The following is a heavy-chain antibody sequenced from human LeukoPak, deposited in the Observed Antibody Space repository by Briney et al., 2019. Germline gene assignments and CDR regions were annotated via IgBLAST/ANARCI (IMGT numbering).Heavy chain of an antibody. CDR3: ARGRYYYGSGSYYKVPYYFDY. Sequence: SETLSLTCTVSGGSISSYYWSWIRQPPGKGLEWIGYIYYSGSTNYNPSLKSRVTISVDTSKNQFSLKLCSVTAADTAVYYCARGRYYYGSGSYYKVPYYFDYWGQGTLVTVSS. J-gene: IGHJ4*02. CDR2: IYYSGST. V-gene: IGHV4-59*01. D-gene: IGHD3-10*01. CDR1: GGSISSYY.